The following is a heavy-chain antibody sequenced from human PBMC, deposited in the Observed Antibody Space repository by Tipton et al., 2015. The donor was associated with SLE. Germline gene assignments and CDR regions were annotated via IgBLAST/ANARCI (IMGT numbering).Heavy chain of an antibody. CDR2: IYSSGST. CDR1: GGSISSDY. V-gene: IGHV4-4*09. J-gene: IGHJ2*01. CDR3: ARNRIVADWHFDL. Sequence: LVKPTQTLSLSCTVSGGSISSDYWSWIRQPPGKGLEWIGYIYSSGSTNYNPSLKSRVTISVDTSQNQFSLKLSSVTAADTAVYYCARNRIVADWHFDLWGRGTLVTVSS. D-gene: IGHD1-26*01.